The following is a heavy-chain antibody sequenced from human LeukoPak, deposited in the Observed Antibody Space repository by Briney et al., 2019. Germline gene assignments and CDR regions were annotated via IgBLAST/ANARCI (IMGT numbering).Heavy chain of an antibody. CDR3: AKVSGLVGAYYEIYFDY. Sequence: PSETLSLTCAVYGGSFSGYYWSWLRQPPGKGLEGGGEINHSGSTNCNPSLKSRVTISGDTSKNQFSLKMTSVTAADTAVYYCAKVSGLVGAYYEIYFDYWGQGTLVTVSS. CDR1: GGSFSGYY. D-gene: IGHD1-26*01. V-gene: IGHV4-34*01. J-gene: IGHJ4*02. CDR2: INHSGST.